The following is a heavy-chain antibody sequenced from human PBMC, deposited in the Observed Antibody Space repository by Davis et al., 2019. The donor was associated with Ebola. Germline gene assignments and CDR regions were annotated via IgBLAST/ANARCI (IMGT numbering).Heavy chain of an antibody. CDR2: INHSGST. V-gene: IGHV4-34*01. CDR1: GGSFSGYY. Sequence: SETLSLTCAVYGGSFSGYYWSWIRQPPGKGLEWIGEINHSGSTNYNPSLKSRVTISVDTSKNQFSLKLSSVTAADTAVYYCARLEGFGSYVDYWGQGTLLTVSS. D-gene: IGHD1-26*01. J-gene: IGHJ4*02. CDR3: ARLEGFGSYVDY.